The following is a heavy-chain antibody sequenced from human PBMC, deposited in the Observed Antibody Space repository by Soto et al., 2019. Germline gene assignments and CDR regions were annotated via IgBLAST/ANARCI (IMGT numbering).Heavy chain of an antibody. CDR2: MNPDTDFGNT. D-gene: IGHD6-19*01. J-gene: IGHJ6*02. Sequence: QVQLVQAGAEVKKPGASVKVSCKASGYNFISYDINWVRQAPGQGLEWMGWMNPDTDFGNTGYAPKCQGRDTMTRDTSTNTAYMEFSSLRSDDTAIYSCARTRSWYNSYSGMDAWGQGTTVIVSS. CDR3: ARTRSWYNSYSGMDA. V-gene: IGHV1-8*01. CDR1: GYNFISYD.